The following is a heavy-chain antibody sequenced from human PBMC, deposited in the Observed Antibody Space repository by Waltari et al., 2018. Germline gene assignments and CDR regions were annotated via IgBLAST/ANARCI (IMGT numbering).Heavy chain of an antibody. Sequence: EVQLVESGGGLVKPGVSLRLSCAASGFTFSSYSMNWVRQAPGKGLEWVSSISSSSSYIYYADSVKGRFTISRDNAKNALYLQMNSLRAEDTAVYYCAREGKVGATQDAFDIWGQGTMVTVSS. V-gene: IGHV3-21*01. CDR3: AREGKVGATQDAFDI. CDR1: GFTFSSYS. D-gene: IGHD1-26*01. CDR2: ISSSSSYI. J-gene: IGHJ3*02.